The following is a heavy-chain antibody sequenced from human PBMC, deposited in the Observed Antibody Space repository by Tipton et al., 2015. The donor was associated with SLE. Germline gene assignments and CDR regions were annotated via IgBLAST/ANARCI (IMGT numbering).Heavy chain of an antibody. CDR1: GGSMNSSYW. J-gene: IGHJ6*02. D-gene: IGHD2-21*01. CDR2: INHIGNT. V-gene: IGHV4-4*02. CDR3: ARVFRGSGMDV. Sequence: TLSLSCVVSGGSMNSSYWWSWVRQPPGKGLDWIAEINHIGNTNYNPSFKSRVTISIDKSKNQFSLNLNSVTAADTAVYYCARVFRGSGMDVWGQGTTVTVSS.